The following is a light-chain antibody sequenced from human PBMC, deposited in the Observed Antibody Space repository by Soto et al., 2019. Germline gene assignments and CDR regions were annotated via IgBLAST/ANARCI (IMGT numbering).Light chain of an antibody. Sequence: DIQMTQPPSSLAASVVGRGTITCRASQSISSYLNWYQQKPGKAPKLLIYAASTLRSGVPSRFSGSGSGRDFTLTISSLQPEDFATYYCLLDYSYFWACGQGIKAGIK. V-gene: IGKV1-39*02. CDR1: QSISSY. CDR2: AAS. J-gene: IGKJ1*01. CDR3: LLDYSYFWA.